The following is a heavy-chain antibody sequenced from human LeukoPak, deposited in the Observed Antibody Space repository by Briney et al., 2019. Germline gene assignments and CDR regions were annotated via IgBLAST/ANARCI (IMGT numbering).Heavy chain of an antibody. CDR1: GGTFSSYT. Sequence: ASVKVSCRASGGTFSSYTISWVRQAPGQGLEWMGRIIPIFGIANYAQKFQGRVTITEDKSTRTAYMELSSLRSEDTGVYYCARSIYYGSGSYGGYYYYMDVWGKGTTVSVSS. CDR3: ARSIYYGSGSYGGYYYYMDV. D-gene: IGHD3-10*01. CDR2: IIPIFGIA. V-gene: IGHV1-69*02. J-gene: IGHJ6*03.